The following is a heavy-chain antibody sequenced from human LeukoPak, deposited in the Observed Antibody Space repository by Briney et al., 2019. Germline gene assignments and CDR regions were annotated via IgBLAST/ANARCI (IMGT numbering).Heavy chain of an antibody. D-gene: IGHD3-22*01. CDR1: GFTFSSYS. CDR2: ISGSGGST. CDR3: AKDRALRYYYDSHYYFDY. J-gene: IGHJ4*02. V-gene: IGHV3-23*01. Sequence: GGSLRLSCAASGFTFSSYSMNWVRQAPGKGLEWVSAISGSGGSTYYADSVKGRFTISRDNSKNTLYLQMNSLRAEDTAVYYCAKDRALRYYYDSHYYFDYWGQGTLVTVSS.